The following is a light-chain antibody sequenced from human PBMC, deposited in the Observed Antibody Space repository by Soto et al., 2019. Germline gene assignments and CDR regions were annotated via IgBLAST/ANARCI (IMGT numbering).Light chain of an antibody. Sequence: QSALTQPASVSGSPGQSITISCTGTSSDVGAYDYVSWYQQHPGKAPKLLIYDVSDRPSGLSNRFSGSKSGNTASLTISDLQAEDEADYYCSSHTSSSTRVFGGGTKLTVL. CDR2: DVS. CDR3: SSHTSSSTRV. V-gene: IGLV2-14*03. J-gene: IGLJ3*02. CDR1: SSDVGAYDY.